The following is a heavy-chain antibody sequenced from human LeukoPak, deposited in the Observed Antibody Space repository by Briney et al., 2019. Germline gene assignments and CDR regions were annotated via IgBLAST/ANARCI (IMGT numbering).Heavy chain of an antibody. CDR3: ARGYSSPTDY. J-gene: IGHJ4*02. CDR1: GGSISSSSYY. V-gene: IGHV4-39*07. Sequence: KASETLSLTCTVSGGSISSSSYYWGWIRQPPGKGLEWIGSSYYSGSTYYNPSLKSRVTISVDTSKNQFSLKLSSVTAADTAVYYCARGYSSPTDYWGQGTLVTVSS. D-gene: IGHD6-13*01. CDR2: SYYSGST.